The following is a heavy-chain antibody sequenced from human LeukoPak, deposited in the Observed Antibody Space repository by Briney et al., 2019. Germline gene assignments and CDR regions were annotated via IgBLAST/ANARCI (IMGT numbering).Heavy chain of an antibody. CDR1: GFTFSSYW. CDR3: AREGPYGSAYLDY. CDR2: IKSDGSTT. D-gene: IGHD3-10*01. Sequence: GGSVRHSCAASGFTFSSYWMHWVRQFPGKGLVWVSRIKSDGSTTYYADSVKGRFTMSRDNGKSTVYLEMKSLRPEDTAVYYCAREGPYGSAYLDYWGQGDLVTVSS. J-gene: IGHJ4*02. V-gene: IGHV3-74*01.